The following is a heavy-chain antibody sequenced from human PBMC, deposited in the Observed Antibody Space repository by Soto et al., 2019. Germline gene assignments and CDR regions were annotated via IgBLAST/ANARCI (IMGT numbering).Heavy chain of an antibody. V-gene: IGHV3-74*01. D-gene: IGHD7-27*01. J-gene: IGHJ3*02. CDR1: GFSFSDSW. Sequence: EVQLVESGGGLVQPGGSLRLSCAASGFSFSDSWMAWARQAPGKGLFWVSRINADGSIAHYAESVKGRFTISRDNAKNTLWTQVSRRRDDGTVVYYCGRERWGLLDIWGQGAMVTVSS. CDR3: GRERWGLLDI. CDR2: INADGSIA.